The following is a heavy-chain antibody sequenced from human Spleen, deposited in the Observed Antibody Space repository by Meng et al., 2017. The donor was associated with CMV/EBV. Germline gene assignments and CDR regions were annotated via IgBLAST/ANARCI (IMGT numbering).Heavy chain of an antibody. V-gene: IGHV5-51*01. CDR3: ARHGDTMVSGRAFDI. J-gene: IGHJ3*02. CDR1: GYSFTSYW. Sequence: KVSCKGSGYSFTSYWIGWVRQMPGKGLEWMGIIYPSDSDIKYSPSFQGQVTISVDKSITTAYLQWGSLKASDTAMYYCARHGDTMVSGRAFDIWGQGTMVTVSS. CDR2: IYPSDSDI. D-gene: IGHD3-10*01.